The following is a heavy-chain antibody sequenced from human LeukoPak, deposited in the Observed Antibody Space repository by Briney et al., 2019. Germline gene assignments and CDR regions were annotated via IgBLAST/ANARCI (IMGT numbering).Heavy chain of an antibody. J-gene: IGHJ4*02. V-gene: IGHV1-2*06. D-gene: IGHD3-22*01. CDR3: ARDGYYDSSGYW. CDR2: INPNSGGT. CDR1: GYTFTGYY. Sequence: GASVKVSCNASGYTFTGYYMHWVRQAPGQGLEWMGRINPNSGGTNYAQKFQGRVTMTRDTSISTAYMELSRLRSDDTAVYYCARDGYYDSSGYWWGQGTLVTVSS.